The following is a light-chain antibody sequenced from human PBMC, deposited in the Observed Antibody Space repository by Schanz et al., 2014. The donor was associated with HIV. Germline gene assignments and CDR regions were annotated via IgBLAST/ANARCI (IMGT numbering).Light chain of an antibody. J-gene: IGLJ3*02. CDR1: SGHSSYA. CDR2: LNSDGSH. CDR3: QTWDTGTWV. V-gene: IGLV4-69*01. Sequence: QLVLTQSPSASASLGASVKLTCTLSSGHSSYAIAWHQQQPEKGPRYLMKLNSDGSHTKGDGIPDRFSGSSSGAERYLTISSLQSEDEAEYYCQTWDTGTWVFGGGTKLTVL.